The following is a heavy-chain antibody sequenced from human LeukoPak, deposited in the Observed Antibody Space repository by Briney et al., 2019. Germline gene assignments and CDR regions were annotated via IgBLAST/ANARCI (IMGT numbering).Heavy chain of an antibody. V-gene: IGHV3-21*01. CDR1: GFTFSSYS. D-gene: IGHD3-9*01. CDR3: ARGHYDILTGFYY. J-gene: IGHJ4*02. CDR2: ISSSSSHI. Sequence: GGSLRLSCAASGFTFSSYSMNWVRQAPGKGREWVSSISSSSSHIYYADSVKGRFTISRDHAKNSLYLQMNRLRAEDTAVYYCARGHYDILTGFYYWGQGTLVTVSS.